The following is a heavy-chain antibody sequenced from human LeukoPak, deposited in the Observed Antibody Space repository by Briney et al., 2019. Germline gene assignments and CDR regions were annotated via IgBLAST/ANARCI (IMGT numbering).Heavy chain of an antibody. CDR3: AKQYSSDWNGLAECFQH. CDR1: GFTFSSYS. D-gene: IGHD6-19*01. V-gene: IGHV3-23*01. CDR2: IRSSGDST. Sequence: GSLRLSCAASGFTFSSYSMSWVRQAPGKGLEWVSGIRSSGDSTYYADSVKGRFTISRDNSKNTLYLQMNSLRAEDTAVYYCAKQYSSDWNGLAECFQHWGQGTLLTVSS. J-gene: IGHJ1*01.